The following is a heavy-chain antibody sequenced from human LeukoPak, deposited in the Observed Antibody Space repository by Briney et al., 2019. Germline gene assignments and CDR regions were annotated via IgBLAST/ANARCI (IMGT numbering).Heavy chain of an antibody. Sequence: GRSLRLSCAVSGFTFDDYAMHWVRQAPGKGLEWVSGISWNSGSIAYADSVKGRSTISRDNAKNSLYLEMNSLRAEDTALYYCAKGTCGGGDCYFGYWGQGTLVTVSS. CDR3: AKGTCGGGDCYFGY. CDR2: ISWNSGSI. CDR1: GFTFDDYA. V-gene: IGHV3-9*01. J-gene: IGHJ4*02. D-gene: IGHD2-21*02.